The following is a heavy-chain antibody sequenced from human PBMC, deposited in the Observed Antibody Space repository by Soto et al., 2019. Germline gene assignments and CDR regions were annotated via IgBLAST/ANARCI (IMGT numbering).Heavy chain of an antibody. CDR2: IYYSGST. J-gene: IGHJ4*02. D-gene: IGHD6-6*01. CDR1: GGSISSGGYY. V-gene: IGHV4-31*03. CDR3: ARHVEYSSSAYFDY. Sequence: SETLSLTCTVSGGSISSGGYYWSWIRQHPGKGLEWIGYIYYSGSTYYNPSLKSRVTISVDTSKNQFSLKLSSVTAADTAVYYCARHVEYSSSAYFDYWGQGTLVTVSS.